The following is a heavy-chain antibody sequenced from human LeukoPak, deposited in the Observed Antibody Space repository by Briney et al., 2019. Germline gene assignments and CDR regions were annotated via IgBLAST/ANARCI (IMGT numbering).Heavy chain of an antibody. CDR3: ARDYCSSTSCLFDY. Sequence: ASVKVSCKASGYTFTGYHMHWVRQAPGQGLEWMGRINPNSGDTNYAQKFQGRVTMTRDTSISTAYMELSRLRSDDTAVFYCARDYCSSTSCLFDYWGQGTLVTVS. CDR2: INPNSGDT. D-gene: IGHD2-2*01. V-gene: IGHV1-2*06. J-gene: IGHJ4*02. CDR1: GYTFTGYH.